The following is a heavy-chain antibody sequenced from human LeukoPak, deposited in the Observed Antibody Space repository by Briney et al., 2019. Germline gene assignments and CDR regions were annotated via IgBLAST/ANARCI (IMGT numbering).Heavy chain of an antibody. D-gene: IGHD1-26*01. CDR1: GGSISSYY. J-gene: IGHJ4*02. Sequence: SETLSLTCTVPGGSISSYYWSWIRQPPGKGLEWIGYIYYSGSTNYNPSLKSRVTIAVDTSKNQFSLKLSSVTAADTAVYYCAMLRGSYVHWGQGTLVTVSS. CDR3: AMLRGSYVH. V-gene: IGHV4-59*01. CDR2: IYYSGST.